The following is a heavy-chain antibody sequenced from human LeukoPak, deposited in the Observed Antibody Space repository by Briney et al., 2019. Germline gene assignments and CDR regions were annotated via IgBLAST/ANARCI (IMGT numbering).Heavy chain of an antibody. J-gene: IGHJ5*02. CDR2: FYHSGNT. D-gene: IGHD4-11*01. Sequence: SETLSLTCGVSGYSISSNYYWGWIRQPPGTGLEWIGSFYHSGNTYYNPSLKSRVTISVDTSKNQFSLKLNSVTAADTAVHYCARGRYSRPPYKWFDPWGQGTLVTVSS. V-gene: IGHV4-38-2*01. CDR1: GYSISSNYY. CDR3: ARGRYSRPPYKWFDP.